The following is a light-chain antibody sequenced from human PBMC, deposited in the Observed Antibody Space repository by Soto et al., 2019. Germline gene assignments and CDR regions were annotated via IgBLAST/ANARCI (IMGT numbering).Light chain of an antibody. CDR3: QQCSDLPMT. CDR1: HLLLQGTY. J-gene: IGKJ5*01. Sequence: PGERVTFCCRGKSHLLLQGTYLAWFQQRPGQAPRLLIYVTYTGATGIPDRFRGSGSGTDFTLTFSRLEPEDFAAYFCQQCSDLPMTFGQGTRLEIK. CDR2: VTY. V-gene: IGKV3-20*01.